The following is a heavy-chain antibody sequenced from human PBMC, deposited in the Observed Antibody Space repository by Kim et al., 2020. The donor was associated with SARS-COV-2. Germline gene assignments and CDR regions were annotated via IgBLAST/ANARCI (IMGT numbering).Heavy chain of an antibody. CDR3: ARDSGSYWGNFDY. V-gene: IGHV3-30-3*01. CDR2: ISYDGSNK. Sequence: GGSLRLSCAASGFTFSSYAMHWVRQAPGKGLEWVAVISYDGSNKYYADSVKGRFTISRDNSKNTLYLQMNSLRAEDTAVYYCARDSGSYWGNFDYWGQGTLVTVSS. CDR1: GFTFSSYA. J-gene: IGHJ4*02. D-gene: IGHD1-26*01.